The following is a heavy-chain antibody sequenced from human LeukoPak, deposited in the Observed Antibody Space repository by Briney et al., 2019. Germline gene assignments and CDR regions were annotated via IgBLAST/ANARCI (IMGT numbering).Heavy chain of an antibody. D-gene: IGHD1-20*01. CDR2: IIPIFGTA. V-gene: IGHV1-69*01. Sequence: SVKVSCKASGGTFSSYAISWVRQAPGQGLEWMGGIIPIFGTANYAQKFRGRVTITADESTSTAYMELSSLRSEDTAVYYCARAINWNDGFDPWGQGTLVTVSS. J-gene: IGHJ5*02. CDR1: GGTFSSYA. CDR3: ARAINWNDGFDP.